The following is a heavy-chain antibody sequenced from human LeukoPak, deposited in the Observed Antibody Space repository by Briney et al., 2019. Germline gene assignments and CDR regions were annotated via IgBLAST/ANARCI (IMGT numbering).Heavy chain of an antibody. Sequence: GGSLRLSCAASGFSFSTSPMSWARQPPGKGLEWVSAMNNGPGATFYRDSVRGRFTISRDNSKNTLYLQMNSLRAEDTAVYYCAKDSFLLNPYYFDYWGQGTLVTVSS. J-gene: IGHJ4*02. D-gene: IGHD1-26*01. CDR3: AKDSFLLNPYYFDY. CDR2: MNNGPGAT. CDR1: GFSFSTSP. V-gene: IGHV3-23*01.